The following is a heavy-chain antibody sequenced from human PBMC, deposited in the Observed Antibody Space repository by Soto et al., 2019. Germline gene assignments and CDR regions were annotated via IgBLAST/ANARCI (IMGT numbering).Heavy chain of an antibody. Sequence: QVQLVESGGGVVQPGRSLRLSCAASGFTFSSYGMHWVRQAPGKGLEGVAVISYDGSNKYYADSVKGRFTISRDNSKNTLYLQMNSLRGEDTAVYYCAEDLADDYGGNGYAFDIWGQGTMVTVSS. J-gene: IGHJ3*02. V-gene: IGHV3-30*18. CDR2: ISYDGSNK. D-gene: IGHD4-17*01. CDR1: GFTFSSYG. CDR3: AEDLADDYGGNGYAFDI.